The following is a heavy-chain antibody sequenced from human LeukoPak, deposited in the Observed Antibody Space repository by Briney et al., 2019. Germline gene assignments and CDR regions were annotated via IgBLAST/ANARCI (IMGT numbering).Heavy chain of an antibody. V-gene: IGHV1-18*01. Sequence: GASVKVSCKASGYTFTSYGISWVRQAPGQRLEWMGWISTYNGNTNYAQNLQGRVTMTTDTSTSTAYMELRSLRSDDTAVYYCARGRFGELLFDNWGQGILVTVSS. CDR3: ARGRFGELLFDN. D-gene: IGHD3-10*01. CDR2: ISTYNGNT. J-gene: IGHJ4*02. CDR1: GYTFTSYG.